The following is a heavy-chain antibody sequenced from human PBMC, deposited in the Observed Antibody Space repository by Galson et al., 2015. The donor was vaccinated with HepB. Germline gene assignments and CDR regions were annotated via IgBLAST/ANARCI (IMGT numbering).Heavy chain of an antibody. D-gene: IGHD6-19*01. CDR1: GFTFSSYW. V-gene: IGHV3-7*03. CDR2: IKQDGSEK. Sequence: SLRLSCAASGFTFSSYWMSWVRQAPGKGLEWVANIKQDGSEKYYVDSVKGRFTISRDNAKNSLYLQMNSLRAEDTAVYYCARGWGSSGWYWGDAFDIWGQGTMVTVSS. CDR3: ARGWGSSGWYWGDAFDI. J-gene: IGHJ3*02.